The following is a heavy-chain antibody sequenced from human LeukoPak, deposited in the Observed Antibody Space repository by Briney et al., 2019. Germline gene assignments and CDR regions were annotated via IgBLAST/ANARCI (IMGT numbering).Heavy chain of an antibody. Sequence: PSETLSLTCTVSGGSISSSSYYWGWIRQPPGTGLEWIGSIYYSGSTYYNPSLKSRVTISVDTSKNQFSLKLSSVTAADTAVYYCARIPDIVVVVAATSGAFDIWGQGTMVTVSS. D-gene: IGHD2-15*01. CDR2: IYYSGST. V-gene: IGHV4-39*01. J-gene: IGHJ3*02. CDR1: GGSISSSSYY. CDR3: ARIPDIVVVVAATSGAFDI.